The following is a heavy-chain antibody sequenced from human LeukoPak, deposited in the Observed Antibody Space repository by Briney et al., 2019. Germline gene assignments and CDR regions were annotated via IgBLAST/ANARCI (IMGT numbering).Heavy chain of an antibody. CDR3: ARGREGYGSDY. Sequence: SETLSLTFVVYGGSFSGYYWSWIRQPPGKGLEWIGEINHSGSTNYNPSLKSRVTISVDTSKNQFSLKLSSVTAADTAVYYCARGREGYGSDYWGKGTLVTVSS. J-gene: IGHJ4*02. CDR2: INHSGST. V-gene: IGHV4-34*01. D-gene: IGHD5-24*01. CDR1: GGSFSGYY.